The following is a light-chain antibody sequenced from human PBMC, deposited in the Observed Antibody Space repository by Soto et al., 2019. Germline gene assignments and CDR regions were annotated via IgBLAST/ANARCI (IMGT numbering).Light chain of an antibody. V-gene: IGLV2-14*01. CDR3: SSYTTSTSFTL. J-gene: IGLJ2*01. CDR1: SSDIGNYDF. CDR2: EVS. Sequence: QSVLTQPASVSGSPGQSITISCTGTSSDIGNYDFVSWYQQVPGTAPKAMIYEVSSRPSGVSNRFSGSKSGNTASLTISGLQAEDEAYYYCSSYTTSTSFTLFGGGTKLTVL.